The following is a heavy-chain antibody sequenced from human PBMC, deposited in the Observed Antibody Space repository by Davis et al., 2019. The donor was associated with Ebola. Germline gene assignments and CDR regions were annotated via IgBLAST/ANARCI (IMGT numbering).Heavy chain of an antibody. CDR3: ARGSRRWLQFGIDY. CDR1: GYTFTSYD. Sequence: AASVKVSCKASGYTFTSYDINWVRQATGQGLEWMGWMNPNSGNTGYAQKFQGRVTMTRNTSISTAYMELSSLRSEDTAVYYCARGSRRWLQFGIDYWGQGTLVTVSS. D-gene: IGHD5-24*01. J-gene: IGHJ4*02. V-gene: IGHV1-8*01. CDR2: MNPNSGNT.